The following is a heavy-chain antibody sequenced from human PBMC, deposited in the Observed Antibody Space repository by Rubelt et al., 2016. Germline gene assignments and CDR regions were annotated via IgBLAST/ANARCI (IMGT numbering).Heavy chain of an antibody. Sequence: GSLRLSCAASGFTFTTYWMSWVRQAPGKGLEWVANINQDGSEKYYVDSVRGRFTISRDNAKNSLYLQTNSLRGEDTAVYYCARDSHSFDPWGQGTLVTVSS. D-gene: IGHD3-3*02. CDR3: ARDSHSFDP. J-gene: IGHJ5*02. CDR1: GFTFTTYW. V-gene: IGHV3-7*03. CDR2: INQDGSEK.